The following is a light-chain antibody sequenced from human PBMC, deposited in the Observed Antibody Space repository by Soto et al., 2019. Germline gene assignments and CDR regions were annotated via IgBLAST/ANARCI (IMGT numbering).Light chain of an antibody. CDR1: QSVSTY. Sequence: EIVLTQSPATMSLSPGERATLSCRASQSVSTYLAWYQQKPGQAPRLLIYDASNRATGIPARFSGSGSGTDFTLTISSLEPEDFAVYYCQHRRSRVTFGGGTKVDIK. CDR3: QHRRSRVT. J-gene: IGKJ4*01. CDR2: DAS. V-gene: IGKV3-11*01.